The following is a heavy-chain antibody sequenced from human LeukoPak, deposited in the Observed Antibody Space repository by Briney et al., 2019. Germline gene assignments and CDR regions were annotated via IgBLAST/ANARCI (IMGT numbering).Heavy chain of an antibody. D-gene: IGHD2-21*01. V-gene: IGHV3-23*01. CDR3: AKPGVAPTIPHDY. J-gene: IGHJ4*02. CDR2: ISGSGGST. Sequence: PGGSLRLSCAASGFTFSSYAMSWVRQAPGKGLEWVSAISGSGGSTYYADSVKGRFTISRDNSKNTLYLQMNSLGAEDTAVYYCAKPGVAPTIPHDYWGQGTLVTVSS. CDR1: GFTFSSYA.